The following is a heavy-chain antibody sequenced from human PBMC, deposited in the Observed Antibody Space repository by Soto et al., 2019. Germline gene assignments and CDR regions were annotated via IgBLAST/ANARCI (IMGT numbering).Heavy chain of an antibody. V-gene: IGHV1-69*06. CDR2: IIPIFGTA. D-gene: IGHD6-13*01. CDR1: GGTFSSYA. Sequence: SVKVSCKASGGTFSSYAISWVRQAPGQGLEWMGGIIPIFGTANYAQKFQGRVTITADKSASTAYMELSSLRSEDTAVYYCAREGQQQSRAFDYWGQGTLVTVSS. J-gene: IGHJ4*02. CDR3: AREGQQQSRAFDY.